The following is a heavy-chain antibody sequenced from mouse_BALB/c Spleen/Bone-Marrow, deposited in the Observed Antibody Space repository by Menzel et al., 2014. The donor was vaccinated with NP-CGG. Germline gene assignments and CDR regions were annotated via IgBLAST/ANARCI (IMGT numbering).Heavy chain of an antibody. CDR3: AREVVATDYFDY. CDR2: MNPFNDGT. Sequence: VQLQQSGPELVKPGASVKMSCKASRYTFTSYVLHWVRQKPGQGLEWIGFMNPFNDGTKYNEKFKGKATLTSDKSSSTAYMELSSLTSEGSAVYYCAREVVATDYFDYWGRGTTLTVSS. CDR1: RYTFTSYV. V-gene: IGHV1-14*01. D-gene: IGHD1-1*01. J-gene: IGHJ2*01.